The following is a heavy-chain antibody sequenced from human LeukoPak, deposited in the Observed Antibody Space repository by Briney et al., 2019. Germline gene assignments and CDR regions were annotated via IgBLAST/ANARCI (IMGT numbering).Heavy chain of an antibody. D-gene: IGHD3-22*01. Sequence: ASVKVSCKASGYTFTSYDINWVRQATGQGLEWMGWMNPNSGNTGYAQKFQGRVTMTRNTSISTAYMELSSLRSEDTAVYYCARGLGVGTMIVVPTDAFDIWGQGTMVTVSS. V-gene: IGHV1-8*01. CDR3: ARGLGVGTMIVVPTDAFDI. CDR1: GYTFTSYD. CDR2: MNPNSGNT. J-gene: IGHJ3*02.